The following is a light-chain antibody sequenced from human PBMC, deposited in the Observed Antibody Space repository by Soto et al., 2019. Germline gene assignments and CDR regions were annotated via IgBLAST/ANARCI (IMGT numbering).Light chain of an antibody. V-gene: IGKV3-15*01. J-gene: IGKJ1*01. Sequence: TLSCRASQSVNSNLAWYQQKLGQAPRVLIFGASTRATGIPARFSGSGSGTEFSLTINSLQSEDFAVYYCQEYNTWPWTFGQGTKVDIK. CDR3: QEYNTWPWT. CDR1: QSVNSN. CDR2: GAS.